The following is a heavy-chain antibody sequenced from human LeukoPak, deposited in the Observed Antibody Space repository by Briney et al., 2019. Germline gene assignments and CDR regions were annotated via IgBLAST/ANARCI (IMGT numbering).Heavy chain of an antibody. D-gene: IGHD6-13*01. J-gene: IGHJ4*02. V-gene: IGHV4-39*07. CDR2: IYYSGST. CDR1: GGSISSSSYY. CDR3: ARGDPPVVAAAPNFDY. Sequence: PSETLSLTCTVSGGSISSSSYYWGWIRQPPGKGLEWIGSIYYSGSTYYNPSLKSRVTISVDTSKNQFSLKLTSVTAADTAVYYCARGDPPVVAAAPNFDYWGQGTLVTVSS.